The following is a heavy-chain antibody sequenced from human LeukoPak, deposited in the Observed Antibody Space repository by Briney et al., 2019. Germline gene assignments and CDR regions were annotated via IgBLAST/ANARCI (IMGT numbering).Heavy chain of an antibody. Sequence: PSETLSLTCTVSGGSISTSYYWGWIRQPPGKGLVWIGNTHSSGSTFYNPSLKSRVIISVDMSKNQFSLKLSSVTAADTAVYYCAGSPYSGSSFDYWGQGTLITVSS. V-gene: IGHV4-39*01. J-gene: IGHJ4*02. CDR3: AGSPYSGSSFDY. D-gene: IGHD1-26*01. CDR2: THSSGST. CDR1: GGSISTSYY.